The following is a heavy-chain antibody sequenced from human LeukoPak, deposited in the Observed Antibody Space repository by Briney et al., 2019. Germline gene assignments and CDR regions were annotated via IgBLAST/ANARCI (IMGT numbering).Heavy chain of an antibody. CDR1: GFTFSSYR. V-gene: IGHV3-7*01. CDR2: IRQDGSEK. CDR3: ARDKNY. J-gene: IGHJ4*02. Sequence: GGSLRLSCAASGFTFSSYRMSWLRQAPGKGLEWVGNIRQDGSEKHYVDSLKGRFTISRDNAKKSLYLLMNSLRAEDTAVYYCARDKNYWGQGTLVTVSS.